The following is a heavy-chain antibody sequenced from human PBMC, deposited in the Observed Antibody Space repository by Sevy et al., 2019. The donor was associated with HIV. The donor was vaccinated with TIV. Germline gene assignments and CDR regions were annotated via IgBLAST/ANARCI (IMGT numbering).Heavy chain of an antibody. CDR1: GFSFSKYG. D-gene: IGHD3-22*01. CDR3: VRGADYYDRGGANCDS. V-gene: IGHV3-33*01. CDR2: IWYDGSSE. Sequence: GGSLRLSCAASGFSFSKYGMHWVRQAPGKGLEWVALIWYDGSSEYYADSVKGRFTISRDNSNNTLYLQVNSLRAEDTAVYYCVRGADYYDRGGANCDSLGQGTLVTVSS. J-gene: IGHJ4*02.